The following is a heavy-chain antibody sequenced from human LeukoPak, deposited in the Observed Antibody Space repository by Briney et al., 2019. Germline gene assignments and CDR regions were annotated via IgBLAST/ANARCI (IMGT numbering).Heavy chain of an antibody. CDR2: IYHGGTT. Sequence: SETLSLTCAVSGYSITSSSWWGWIRQPPGKGLEWIGYIYHGGTTYYNPSLQSRVTMSVDTSKNQFSLKLSSVTAVDTAVYYCARKENVYYYFDYWGQGTLVTVSS. D-gene: IGHD3-10*01. CDR3: ARKENVYYYFDY. CDR1: GYSITSSSW. J-gene: IGHJ4*02. V-gene: IGHV4-28*01.